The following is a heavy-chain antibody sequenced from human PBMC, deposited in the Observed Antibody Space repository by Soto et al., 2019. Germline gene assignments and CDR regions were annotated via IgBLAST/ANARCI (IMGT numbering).Heavy chain of an antibody. CDR2: IVVGSGNT. J-gene: IGHJ6*02. CDR3: AAPYYYGSASYYNYYGMDV. D-gene: IGHD3-10*01. CDR1: GFTFTSSA. Sequence: GASVKVSCKASGFTFTSSAVQWVRQARGQRLEWIGWIVVGSGNTNYAQKFQERVTITRDMSTSTAYMELSSLRSEDTAVYYCAAPYYYGSASYYNYYGMDVWGQGTTVTVSS. V-gene: IGHV1-58*01.